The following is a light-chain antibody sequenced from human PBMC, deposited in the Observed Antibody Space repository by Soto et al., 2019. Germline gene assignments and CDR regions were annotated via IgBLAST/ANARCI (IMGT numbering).Light chain of an antibody. J-gene: IGKJ1*01. CDR2: YTS. Sequence: EIVLTQSPATLSSSPGETATLSCRASQYVGTRLAWYQHKPGQAPRLLIYYTSNRATGIPARFSGSGSGTDFTLTINSLAPEDFAVYYCQQYGSTPVTFGQGTKVDIK. V-gene: IGKV3-11*01. CDR1: QYVGTR. CDR3: QQYGSTPVT.